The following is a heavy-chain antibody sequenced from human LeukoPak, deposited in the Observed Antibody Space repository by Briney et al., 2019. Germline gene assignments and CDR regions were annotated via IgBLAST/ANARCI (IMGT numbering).Heavy chain of an antibody. D-gene: IGHD3-10*01. V-gene: IGHV3-48*04. J-gene: IGHJ4*02. CDR1: GFTFSSYS. Sequence: PGGSLRLSCAASGFTFSSYSMNWVRQAPGKGLEWVSYISSSSSTIYYADSVKGRFTISRDNAKNSLYLQMNSLRAEDTAVYYCARDLDGSGSYYYGYWGQGTLVTVSS. CDR2: ISSSSSTI. CDR3: ARDLDGSGSYYYGY.